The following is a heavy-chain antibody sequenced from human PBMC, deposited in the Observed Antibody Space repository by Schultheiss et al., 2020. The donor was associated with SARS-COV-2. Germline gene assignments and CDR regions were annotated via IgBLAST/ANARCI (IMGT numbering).Heavy chain of an antibody. CDR3: ANPPIAASIDY. J-gene: IGHJ4*02. V-gene: IGHV1-8*01. D-gene: IGHD6-13*01. CDR2: MNPNSGNT. Sequence: ASVKVSCKASGYTFTSYDINWVRQATGQGLEWMGWMNPNSGNTGYAQKFQGRVTMTRDTSISTAYMELSRLRSDDTAVYYCANPPIAASIDYWGQGTLVTVSS. CDR1: GYTFTSYD.